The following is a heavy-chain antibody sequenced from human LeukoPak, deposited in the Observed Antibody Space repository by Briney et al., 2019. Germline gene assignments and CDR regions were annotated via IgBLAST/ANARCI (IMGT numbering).Heavy chain of an antibody. Sequence: ASVKVSCKASGGTFISYAISWVRQAPGQGLEWMGRIIPILGIANYAQKFQGRVTITADKSTGTAYMELSSLRSEDTAVYYCARERVTMVRGVNYYYYGMDVWGQGTTVTVSS. CDR1: GGTFISYA. CDR3: ARERVTMVRGVNYYYYGMDV. CDR2: IIPILGIA. D-gene: IGHD3-10*01. J-gene: IGHJ6*02. V-gene: IGHV1-69*04.